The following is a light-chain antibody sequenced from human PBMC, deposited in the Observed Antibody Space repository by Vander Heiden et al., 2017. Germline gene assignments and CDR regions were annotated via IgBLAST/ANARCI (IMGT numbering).Light chain of an antibody. Sequence: EIVLTQSPGTMSLSPGESATLSCRASQSVSSSYLAWFRQQPGHAPRLLIYGASSRATCIPDRFSGSGSGTDFTLTISRLEPEDFAVYYCQQYGSSPQTFGQGTKVEIK. J-gene: IGKJ1*01. CDR2: GAS. CDR3: QQYGSSPQT. V-gene: IGKV3-20*01. CDR1: QSVSSSY.